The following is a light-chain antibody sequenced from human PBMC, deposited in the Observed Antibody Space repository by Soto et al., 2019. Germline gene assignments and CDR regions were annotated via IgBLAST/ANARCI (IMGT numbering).Light chain of an antibody. CDR3: QQSCSTPSGYT. J-gene: IGKJ2*01. CDR2: AAS. V-gene: IGKV1-39*01. CDR1: QSISSY. Sequence: DIQMTQSPSSLSASVGDRVTITCRASQSISSYLNWYQQKPGKAPKLLIYAASSLQSGVPSRFSGSGSGTHFTLTISSLQPEDFATYYCQQSCSTPSGYTCGQAIELVIK.